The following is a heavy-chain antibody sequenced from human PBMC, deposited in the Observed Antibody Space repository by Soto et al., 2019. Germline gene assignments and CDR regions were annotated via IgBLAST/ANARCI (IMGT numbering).Heavy chain of an antibody. CDR1: GFTFSSYA. CDR3: AKCHTIEDTAMAFDY. V-gene: IGHV3-30*18. Sequence: PGGSLRLSCAASGFTFSSYALHWVRQAPGKGLEWVAVISYDGSHKYYADSVKGRFTISRDNSKNTLYLQMNSLRAEDTAVYYCAKCHTIEDTAMAFDYWGQGTLVTVSS. J-gene: IGHJ4*02. CDR2: ISYDGSHK. D-gene: IGHD5-18*01.